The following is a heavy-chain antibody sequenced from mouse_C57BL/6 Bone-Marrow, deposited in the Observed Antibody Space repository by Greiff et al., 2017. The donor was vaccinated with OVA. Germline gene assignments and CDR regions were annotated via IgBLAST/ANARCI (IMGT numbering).Heavy chain of an antibody. CDR1: GYTFTSYW. CDR3: ARWGDGYSFAWLAY. CDR2: IYPGSGST. V-gene: IGHV1-55*01. J-gene: IGHJ3*01. Sequence: VQLQQPGAELVKPGASVKMSCKASGYTFTSYWITWVKQRPGQGLEWIGDIYPGSGSTNYNEKFKSKATLTVDTSSSTAYMQLSSLTSEDSAVYYCARWGDGYSFAWLAYWGQGTLVTVSA. D-gene: IGHD2-3*01.